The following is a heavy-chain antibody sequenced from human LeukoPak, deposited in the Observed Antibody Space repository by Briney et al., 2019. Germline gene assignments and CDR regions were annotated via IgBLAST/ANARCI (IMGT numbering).Heavy chain of an antibody. J-gene: IGHJ4*02. CDR3: ARSSGWYDY. CDR2: INTYNGNT. D-gene: IGHD6-19*01. Sequence: GASVKISCKASGGTFGTFPLSWVRQAPGQGLEWMGWINTYNGNTNYAQNLQGRVTMTTDTSTSTAYMELRSLRSDDTAVYYCARSSGWYDYWGQGTLVTVSS. CDR1: GGTFGTFP. V-gene: IGHV1-18*01.